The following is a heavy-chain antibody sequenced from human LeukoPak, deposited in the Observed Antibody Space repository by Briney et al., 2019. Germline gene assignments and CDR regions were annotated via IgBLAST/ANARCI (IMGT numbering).Heavy chain of an antibody. CDR3: ARGPQAGEWLRF. Sequence: GGSLRLSCAASGFTFTRYSLNWVRQAPGKGLEWVSYISSASNTTHYADSVKGRFTISRDNAKNSLYLQMNSLRAEDTAVYYCARGPQAGEWLRFWGQGTLVTVSS. V-gene: IGHV3-48*04. D-gene: IGHD3-3*01. J-gene: IGHJ4*02. CDR1: GFTFTRYS. CDR2: ISSASNTT.